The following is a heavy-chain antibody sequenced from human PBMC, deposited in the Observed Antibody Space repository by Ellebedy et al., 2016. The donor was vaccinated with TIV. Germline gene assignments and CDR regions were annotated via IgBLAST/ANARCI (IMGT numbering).Heavy chain of an antibody. CDR1: GYTFSNYY. J-gene: IGHJ5*02. CDR2: INPTFGGT. CDR3: AREPGTTGTTWGGWRFDP. D-gene: IGHD1-1*01. V-gene: IGHV1-46*01. Sequence: AASVKVSCKASGYTFSNYYMHWVRQAPGQGLEWVGVINPTFGGTTYAQRFQGRVTMTSDTSTSTVYMELSSLRSEDTAVYYCAREPGTTGTTWGGWRFDPWGQGTLVTVPS.